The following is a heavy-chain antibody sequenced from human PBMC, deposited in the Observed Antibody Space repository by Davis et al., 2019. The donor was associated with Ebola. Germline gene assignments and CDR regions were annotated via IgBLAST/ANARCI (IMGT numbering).Heavy chain of an antibody. V-gene: IGHV4-4*02. D-gene: IGHD3-3*01. CDR1: GGSISSSNW. CDR2: IYHSGST. Sequence: MPSETLSLTCAVSGGSISSSNWWSWVRQPPGKGLEWIGSIYHSGSTYYNPSLKSRVTISVDTSKNQFSLKLSSVTAADTAVYYCARVDDFWSGYFDYWGQGTLVTVSS. J-gene: IGHJ4*02. CDR3: ARVDDFWSGYFDY.